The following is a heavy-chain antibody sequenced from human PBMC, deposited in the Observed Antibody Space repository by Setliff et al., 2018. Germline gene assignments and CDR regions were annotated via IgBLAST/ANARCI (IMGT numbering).Heavy chain of an antibody. Sequence: PGGSLRLSCAASGFTFSTYRMHWVRQAPGKGLEWVSGINWSGEIIGYADSVKGRFTISRDNARNSVYLQMNSLRAEDAAVYYCATSDWYAAFDHWGQGTLVTVSS. J-gene: IGHJ4*02. CDR2: INWSGEII. CDR3: ATSDWYAAFDH. D-gene: IGHD6-19*01. CDR1: GFTFSTYR. V-gene: IGHV3-48*04.